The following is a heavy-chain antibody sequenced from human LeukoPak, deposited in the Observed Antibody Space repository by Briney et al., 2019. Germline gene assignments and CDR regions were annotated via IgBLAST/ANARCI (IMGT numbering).Heavy chain of an antibody. Sequence: PGRSLRLSCAASGFTFTNAGIHWVRLAAGKGLEWVSFISHDGTNKYYSDSADGRFIVSRLNSQNTVYLQMNDLRPEDTATYYCASEDVDTGDFWGQGTLVTVSS. D-gene: IGHD5-18*01. CDR1: GFTFTNAG. CDR3: ASEDVDTGDF. V-gene: IGHV3-30*01. J-gene: IGHJ4*02. CDR2: ISHDGTNK.